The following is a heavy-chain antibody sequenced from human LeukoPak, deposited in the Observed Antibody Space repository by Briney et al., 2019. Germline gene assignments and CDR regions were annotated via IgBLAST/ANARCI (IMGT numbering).Heavy chain of an antibody. J-gene: IGHJ3*01. D-gene: IGHD4-17*01. V-gene: IGHV3-7*01. CDR3: ARESTKYGAYVSGFDF. Sequence: GGSLRLSCIASGFTFSSHWMNWVRQAPGKGLEWVANIMQVGSEKYYVDSVKGRFITSRDNAKNSLYLQMNSLRAEDTAVYYCARESTKYGAYVSGFDFWGQGTMVTVSS. CDR2: IMQVGSEK. CDR1: GFTFSSHW.